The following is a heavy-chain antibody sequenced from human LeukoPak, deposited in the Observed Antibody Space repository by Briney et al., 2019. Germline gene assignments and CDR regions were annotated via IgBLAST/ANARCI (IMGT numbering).Heavy chain of an antibody. D-gene: IGHD6-13*01. CDR1: GGSISSGDYY. CDR2: IYYSGST. V-gene: IGHV4-30-4*01. J-gene: IGHJ5*02. Sequence: SETLSLTCTVSGGSISSGDYYWSWIRQPPGKGLEWIGYIYYSGSTYYNPSLKSRVTISVDTSKNQFSLKLSSVTAADTAVYYCAREGAAAGPPGWFDPWGQGTLVTVSS. CDR3: AREGAAAGPPGWFDP.